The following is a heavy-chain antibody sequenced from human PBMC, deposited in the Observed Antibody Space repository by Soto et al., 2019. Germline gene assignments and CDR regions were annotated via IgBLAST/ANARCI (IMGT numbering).Heavy chain of an antibody. D-gene: IGHD4-4*01. V-gene: IGHV4-59*01. J-gene: IGHJ4*02. CDR1: GGSISSYY. CDR3: ARADYSNYSRYFDY. Sequence: SETLSLTCTVSGGSISSYYWSWIRQPPGKGLEWIGYIYYSGSTNYNPSLKSRVTISVDTSKNQFSLKLSSVTAADTAVYYCARADYSNYSRYFDYWGQGTLVTVSS. CDR2: IYYSGST.